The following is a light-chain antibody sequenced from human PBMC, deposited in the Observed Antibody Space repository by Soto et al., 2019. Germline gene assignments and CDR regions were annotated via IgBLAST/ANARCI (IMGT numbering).Light chain of an antibody. CDR2: VAS. Sequence: IQLTQSPSSLSASVGDRVTITCRASQDISLYSAWYQQKPGKAPKLLIYVASTLQSGVPSRFSGGGSGTDFTLTISSLQPEDFATYYWQQLNSRPYTFGQGTKLEIK. V-gene: IGKV1-9*01. J-gene: IGKJ2*01. CDR1: QDISLY. CDR3: QQLNSRPYT.